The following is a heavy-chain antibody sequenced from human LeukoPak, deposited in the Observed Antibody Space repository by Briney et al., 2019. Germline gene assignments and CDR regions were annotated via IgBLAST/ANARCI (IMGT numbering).Heavy chain of an antibody. V-gene: IGHV3-11*04. CDR1: GFTFSDYY. D-gene: IGHD3-22*01. CDR3: ARGYYDSSGYIKFDY. CDR2: ITSSGTTL. J-gene: IGHJ4*02. Sequence: GGSLRLSCEASGFTFSDYYMSWIRQAPGKGLEWVSHITSSGTTLYYADSVKGRFTISRDNAKNTLYLQMDSLRAEDTAVYYCARGYYDSSGYIKFDYWGQGTLVTVSS.